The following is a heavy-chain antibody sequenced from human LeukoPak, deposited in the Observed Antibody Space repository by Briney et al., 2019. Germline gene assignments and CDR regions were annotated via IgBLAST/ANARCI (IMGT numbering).Heavy chain of an antibody. CDR2: ISYDGSNK. Sequence: PGRSLRLSCAASGFTFSSYAMHWVRQAPGKGLEWVAVISYDGSNKYYADSVKGRFTISRDNSKNTLYLQMNSLRAEDTAVYYCARDIQIAAAGTEHFDYWGQGTLVTVSS. D-gene: IGHD6-13*01. J-gene: IGHJ4*02. V-gene: IGHV3-30*04. CDR3: ARDIQIAAAGTEHFDY. CDR1: GFTFSSYA.